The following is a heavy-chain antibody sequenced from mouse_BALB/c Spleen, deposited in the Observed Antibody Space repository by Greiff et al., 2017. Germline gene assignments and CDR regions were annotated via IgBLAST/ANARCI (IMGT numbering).Heavy chain of an antibody. CDR1: GYAFSSSW. CDR3: AEGDYDVWAY. J-gene: IGHJ3*01. CDR2: IYPGDGDT. D-gene: IGHD2-4*01. Sequence: QVQLKQTGPELVKPGASVKISCKASGYAFSSSWMNWVKQRPGQGLEWIGRIYPGDGDTNYNGKFKGKATLTADKSSSTAYMQLSSLTSVDSAVYFCAEGDYDVWAYWGQGTLVTVSA. V-gene: IGHV1-82*01.